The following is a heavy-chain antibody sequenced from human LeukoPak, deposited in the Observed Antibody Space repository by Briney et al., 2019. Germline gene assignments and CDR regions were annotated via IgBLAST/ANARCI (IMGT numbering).Heavy chain of an antibody. D-gene: IGHD3-16*01. Sequence: SETLSLTCAVSGYSLGKNYYWGWIRQSPGKGLEWIGRIYGRASTSYNPSLMNRVTMSVDTSKNHFSLQLTSVTAADTAVYYCARYDSRGSASTKFDYWGPGILVTISS. CDR2: IYGRAST. J-gene: IGHJ4*02. V-gene: IGHV4-38-2*01. CDR1: GYSLGKNYY. CDR3: ARYDSRGSASTKFDY.